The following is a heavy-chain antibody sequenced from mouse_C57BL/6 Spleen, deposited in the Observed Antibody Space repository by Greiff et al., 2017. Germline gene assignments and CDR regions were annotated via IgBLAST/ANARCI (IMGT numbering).Heavy chain of an antibody. CDR3: TGDDYYYAMDY. CDR2: IRLKSDNYAT. J-gene: IGHJ4*01. V-gene: IGHV6-3*01. CDR1: GFTFSNYW. Sequence: EVHLVESGGGLVQPGGSMKLSCVASGFTFSNYWMNWVRQSPEKGLEWVAQIRLKSDNYATHYAESVKGRFTISRNDSKSSVYLQMNDLRAEDTGIYYCTGDDYYYAMDYWGQGTSVTVSS. D-gene: IGHD2-4*01.